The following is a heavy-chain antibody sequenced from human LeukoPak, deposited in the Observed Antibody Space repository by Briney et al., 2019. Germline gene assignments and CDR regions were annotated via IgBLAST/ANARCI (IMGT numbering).Heavy chain of an antibody. J-gene: IGHJ5*02. CDR2: ISGGGGST. D-gene: IGHD3-9*01. CDR3: AKGYGINHYHWIDP. V-gene: IGHV3-23*01. Sequence: GGSLRLSCAASEFTFSNYAMNWVSQAPGKGLEWVSGISGGGGSTYYADSVKGRFTISRDNSKNTLYLQMDSLRAEDTALYYCAKGYGINHYHWIDPWGQGTLVTVSS. CDR1: EFTFSNYA.